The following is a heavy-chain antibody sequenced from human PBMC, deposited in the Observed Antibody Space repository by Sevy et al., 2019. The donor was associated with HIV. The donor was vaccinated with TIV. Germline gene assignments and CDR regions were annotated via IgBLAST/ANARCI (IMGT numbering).Heavy chain of an antibody. CDR1: GGSISNADYC. CDR2: IYYSGRT. CDR3: ARMKFWNGYFDY. V-gene: IGHV4-30-4*01. D-gene: IGHD3-3*01. J-gene: IGHJ4*02. Sequence: SETLSLTCSVSGGSISNADYCWSWIRQPPGKGLEWIGYIYYSGRTYYNPSLKSRISISVDTSRNQFSLSLDSVTAAETAVYYCARMKFWNGYFDYWGQGTLVTVSS.